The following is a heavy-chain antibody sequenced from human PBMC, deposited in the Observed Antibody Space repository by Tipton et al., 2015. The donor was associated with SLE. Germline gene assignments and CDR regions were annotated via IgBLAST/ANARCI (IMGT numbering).Heavy chain of an antibody. D-gene: IGHD7-27*01. J-gene: IGHJ3*02. V-gene: IGHV3-20*04. CDR3: ARDNWGRPFDIDGFDI. CDR1: GFTFEDYG. Sequence: SLRLSCTASGFTFEDYGLSWVRQVPGKGLEWVSGIKWDGRKTGYGDSAKGRFTISRDNAGKSLYLEMNSLRAEDTALYYCARDNWGRPFDIDGFDIWGQGTMVTVSS. CDR2: IKWDGRKT.